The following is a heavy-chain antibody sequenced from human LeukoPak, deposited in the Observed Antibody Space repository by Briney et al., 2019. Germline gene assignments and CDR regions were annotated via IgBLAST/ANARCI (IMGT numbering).Heavy chain of an antibody. CDR1: GFTFSSYA. CDR2: ISGSDGST. J-gene: IGHJ4*02. V-gene: IGHV3-23*01. CDR3: AKDPMTPVTTVDSD. D-gene: IGHD4-17*01. Sequence: PGGSLRLSCAASGFTFSSYAMSWVRQAPGKGLEWVSSISGSDGSTYYADSVKGRVTISRDNSKNTLYLQMNSLRAEDTAVYYCAKDPMTPVTTVDSDWGQGTLVTVSS.